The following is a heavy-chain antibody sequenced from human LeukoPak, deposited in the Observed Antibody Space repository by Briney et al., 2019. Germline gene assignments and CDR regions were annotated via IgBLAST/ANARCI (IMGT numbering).Heavy chain of an antibody. CDR3: ARSRADCSSTSCINWFDP. J-gene: IGHJ5*02. CDR1: GGTFSSYA. D-gene: IGHD2-2*01. CDR2: IIPIFGTA. V-gene: IGHV1-69*05. Sequence: SVKVSCKASGGTFSSYAISWVRQAPGQGLEWMGGIIPIFGTANYAQKFQGRVTITTDESTSTAYMELSSLRPEDTAVYYCARSRADCSSTSCINWFDPWGQGTLVTVSS.